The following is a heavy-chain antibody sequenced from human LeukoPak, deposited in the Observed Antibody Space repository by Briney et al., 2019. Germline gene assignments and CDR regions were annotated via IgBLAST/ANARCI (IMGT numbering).Heavy chain of an antibody. J-gene: IGHJ4*02. CDR1: GYRFTEYW. D-gene: IGHD5-12*01. CDR2: VYPSNPET. V-gene: IGHV5-51*01. CDR3: ARHRYSGSDTQGFDS. Sequence: GESLKISCKGSGYRFTEYWIAWVRQMPGKGLEWMGIVYPSNPETRYSPSFQGQVTISADKSISTAYLQWSSLEASDTAMYFCARHRYSGSDTQGFDSWGQGTLVTVSS.